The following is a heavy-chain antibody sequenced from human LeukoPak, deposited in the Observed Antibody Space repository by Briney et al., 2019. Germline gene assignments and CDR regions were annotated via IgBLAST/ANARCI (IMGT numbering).Heavy chain of an antibody. J-gene: IGHJ4*02. D-gene: IGHD2-15*01. Sequence: GGSLRLSCAASGFTFSSYEMNWVRQAPGKGLEWVSYISSSGSTIYYADSVKGRFTISRDNAKNSLYLQMNSLRAEDTAVYYCARNFFHCSGGSCYYPVFDYRGQGTLVTVSS. V-gene: IGHV3-48*03. CDR3: ARNFFHCSGGSCYYPVFDY. CDR2: ISSSGSTI. CDR1: GFTFSSYE.